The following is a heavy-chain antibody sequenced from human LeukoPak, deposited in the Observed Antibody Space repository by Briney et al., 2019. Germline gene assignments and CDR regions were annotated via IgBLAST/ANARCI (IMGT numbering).Heavy chain of an antibody. J-gene: IGHJ4*02. CDR1: GFIVSSNY. Sequence: GGSLRLSCAASGFIVSSNYMVWVRQAPGKGLEWVSVIYSGGSTSYADSVKGRFTISIDNSKNTVYLQMNSLRAEDTAVYYCARVTGGHETFGYWGQGTLVTVSS. V-gene: IGHV3-53*01. CDR3: ARVTGGHETFGY. D-gene: IGHD2-8*02. CDR2: IYSGGST.